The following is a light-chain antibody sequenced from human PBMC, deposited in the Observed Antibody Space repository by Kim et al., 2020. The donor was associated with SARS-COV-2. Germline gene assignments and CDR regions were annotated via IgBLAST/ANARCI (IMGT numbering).Light chain of an antibody. Sequence: CTLSSGYSDYKVDWFQQRPGKGPRFVMRVGSSGIVESRGDGVPDRFSVLGSGLNRYLTIKNIQEEDEREYHCGTDNGTRTQFASVFGSGTQLTVL. CDR2: VGSSGIVE. CDR1: SGYSDYK. J-gene: IGLJ3*02. V-gene: IGLV9-49*01. CDR3: GTDNGTRTQFASV.